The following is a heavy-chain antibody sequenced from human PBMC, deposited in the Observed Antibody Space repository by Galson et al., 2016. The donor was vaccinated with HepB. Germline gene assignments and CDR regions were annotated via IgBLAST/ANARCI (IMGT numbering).Heavy chain of an antibody. CDR3: AGHLRGGYGMDV. Sequence: ETLSLTCTVSGGSISSSSYYWGCIRQPPGKGLEWIGSIYYSGSTYYNPSLKSRVTISVDTSKNQFSLKLSSVTAADTAVYYCAGHLRGGYGMDVWGQGTTVTVSS. J-gene: IGHJ6*02. CDR2: IYYSGST. V-gene: IGHV4-39*01. CDR1: GGSISSSSYY. D-gene: IGHD3-10*01.